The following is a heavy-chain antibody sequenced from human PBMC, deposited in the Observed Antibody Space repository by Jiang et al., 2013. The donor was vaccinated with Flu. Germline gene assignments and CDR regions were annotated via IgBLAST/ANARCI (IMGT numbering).Heavy chain of an antibody. CDR2: ISSSSSSI. CDR3: ARAKGGYCSSASCYSFDY. V-gene: IGHV3-48*01. Sequence: VQLVESGGGLVQPGGSLRLSCAASGFSFSSYSMSWVRQAPGKGLEWVSYISSSSSSIYYTDSVKGRFTISRDNAKNSLYLQMNSLRAEDTAVYYCARAKGGYCSSASCYSFDYWGQGTLVTVSS. J-gene: IGHJ4*02. CDR1: GFSFSSYS. D-gene: IGHD2-2*02.